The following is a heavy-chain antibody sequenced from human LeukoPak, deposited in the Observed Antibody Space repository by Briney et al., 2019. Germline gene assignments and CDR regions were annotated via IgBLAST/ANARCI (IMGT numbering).Heavy chain of an antibody. CDR1: GGSISSSSYY. Sequence: SETLSLTCTVSGGSISSSSYYWGWIRQPPGKGLEWIGGIYYSGSTYYNPSLKSRVTISVDTSKNQFSLKLSSVTAADTAVYYCAREGYSGYVWGQGTLVTVSS. CDR2: IYYSGST. D-gene: IGHD5-12*01. CDR3: AREGYSGYV. V-gene: IGHV4-39*07. J-gene: IGHJ4*02.